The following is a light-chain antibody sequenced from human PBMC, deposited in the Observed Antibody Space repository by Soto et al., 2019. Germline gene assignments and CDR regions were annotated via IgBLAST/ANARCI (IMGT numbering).Light chain of an antibody. V-gene: IGLV2-14*01. Sequence: QSALTQPASVSGSPGQSITISCTGTSSDVRGYNYVSWFQHHPGKVPKLMIYEVSHRPSGVSDRFSGSKSGSTASLTISGLQAEDEAEYYCCSFTHSYTWVFGGGTKLTVL. CDR2: EVS. J-gene: IGLJ3*02. CDR3: CSFTHSYTWV. CDR1: SSDVRGYNY.